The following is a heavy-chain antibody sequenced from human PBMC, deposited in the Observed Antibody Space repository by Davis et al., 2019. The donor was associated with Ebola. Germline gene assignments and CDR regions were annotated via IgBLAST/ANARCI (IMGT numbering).Heavy chain of an antibody. CDR2: ISGSGGST. J-gene: IGHJ6*02. D-gene: IGHD3-9*01. V-gene: IGHV3-23*01. CDR3: ARDPRTYYDILTGTVRNYYGMDV. CDR1: GFTFSSYA. Sequence: GESLKISCAASGFTFSSYAMSWVRQAPGKGLEWVSAISGSGGSTYYADSVKGRFTISSDNSKNTLYLQMNSLRAEDTAVYYCARDPRTYYDILTGTVRNYYGMDVWGQGTTVTVSS.